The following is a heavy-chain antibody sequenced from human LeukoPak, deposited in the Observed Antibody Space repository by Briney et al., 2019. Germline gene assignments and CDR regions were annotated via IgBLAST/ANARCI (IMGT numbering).Heavy chain of an antibody. D-gene: IGHD2-21*02. CDR2: ISSDGSTI. Sequence: PGGSLRLSCAASGFIFSDYYMSWIRQAPGKGLEWVSYISSDGSTIYYADSVKGRFTISRDNAKKSLYLQMNSLRVEDTAVYYCARDLSAYCGGDCYWGQGTLVTVSS. V-gene: IGHV3-11*01. CDR3: ARDLSAYCGGDCY. CDR1: GFIFSDYY. J-gene: IGHJ4*02.